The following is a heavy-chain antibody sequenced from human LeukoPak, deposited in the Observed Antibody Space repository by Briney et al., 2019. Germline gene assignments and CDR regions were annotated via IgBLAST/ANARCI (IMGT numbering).Heavy chain of an antibody. CDR1: GFTFSSYV. Sequence: PGRSLRLSCAASGFTFSSYVMHWVRQAPGKGLEWVGRIKSKTGGGTTDYATPVKGRFSISRDDSKNTLYLQMSSLKTEDTAVYFCTTDPYYYGTNWGQGTLVTVSS. V-gene: IGHV3-15*01. CDR2: IKSKTGGGTT. CDR3: TTDPYYYGTN. J-gene: IGHJ4*02. D-gene: IGHD3-10*01.